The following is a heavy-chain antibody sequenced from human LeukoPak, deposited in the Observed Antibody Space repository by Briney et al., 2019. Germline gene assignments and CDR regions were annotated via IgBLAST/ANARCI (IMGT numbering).Heavy chain of an antibody. J-gene: IGHJ4*02. Sequence: ASVTVSCTASGYTFIGYYMNWVRQAPGQGLEWMGWINPNSGGTNYAQKFQGRVTMTRDTSISTDYMELRRLTSDDTAVYYCARAWNTYGDFDYWGQGTVVTVSS. V-gene: IGHV1-2*02. CDR1: GYTFIGYY. CDR3: ARAWNTYGDFDY. D-gene: IGHD5-18*01. CDR2: INPNSGGT.